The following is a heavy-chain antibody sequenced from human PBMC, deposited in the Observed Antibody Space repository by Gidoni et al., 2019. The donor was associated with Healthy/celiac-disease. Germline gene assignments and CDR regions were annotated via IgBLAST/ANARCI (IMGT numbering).Heavy chain of an antibody. CDR2: IRSNAYGGTT. CDR3: TRDDFWSGFF. Sequence: EVQLVESGGGLVKPGRSLRLSCSASGFTCGDYDMSWSRQAPGKGLEWVGFIRSNAYGGTTEYAASVKGRFIISRDDSKSIAYLQMNSLKTEDTAVYYCTRDDFWSGFFWGQGTTVTVSS. CDR1: GFTCGDYD. J-gene: IGHJ6*02. D-gene: IGHD3-3*01. V-gene: IGHV3-49*05.